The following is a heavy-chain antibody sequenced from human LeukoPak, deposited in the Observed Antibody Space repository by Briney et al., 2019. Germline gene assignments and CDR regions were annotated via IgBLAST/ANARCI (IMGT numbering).Heavy chain of an antibody. CDR1: GGSFSRYY. CDR3: ARGATISETGYFDF. J-gene: IGHJ4*03. Sequence: PSETLSLTCAVYGGSFSRYYWSWIRQSPGKGLEWIAEIDHRGDTIYNPSVKSRVTISVDTSKNQFSLRVRSLSAADTAVYYCARGATISETGYFDFWGQGTLVTVSS. CDR2: IDHRGDT. V-gene: IGHV4-34*01. D-gene: IGHD5-24*01.